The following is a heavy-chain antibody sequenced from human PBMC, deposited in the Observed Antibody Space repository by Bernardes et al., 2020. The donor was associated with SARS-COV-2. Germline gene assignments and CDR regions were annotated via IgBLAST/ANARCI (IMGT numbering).Heavy chain of an antibody. J-gene: IGHJ3*02. V-gene: IGHV3-7*01. CDR2: IKEDGREK. Sequence: GSLRLSCTASGFTLSTYWMVWVRQAPGKGLEWVANIKEDGREKYYVDSVKGRFAISRDNAKDSLSLRMNSLRVEDTAVYYCARDITDRTATHAFDMWGQGTMVTVSS. CDR3: ARDITDRTATHAFDM. D-gene: IGHD3-3*01. CDR1: GFTLSTYW.